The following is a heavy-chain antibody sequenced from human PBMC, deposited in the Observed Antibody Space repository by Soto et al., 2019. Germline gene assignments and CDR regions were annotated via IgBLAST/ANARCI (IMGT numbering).Heavy chain of an antibody. J-gene: IGHJ2*01. Sequence: QVQLQESGPGLVKPSETLSLTCTVSGGSISSYYWSWIRQPPGKGLEWIGYIYYSGSTNYNPSLKSRVTISVDTSKNQFSLKLSSVTAADTAVYYCASSMVRGVYHWYFDLWGRGTLVTVSS. CDR3: ASSMVRGVYHWYFDL. D-gene: IGHD3-10*01. V-gene: IGHV4-59*01. CDR1: GGSISSYY. CDR2: IYYSGST.